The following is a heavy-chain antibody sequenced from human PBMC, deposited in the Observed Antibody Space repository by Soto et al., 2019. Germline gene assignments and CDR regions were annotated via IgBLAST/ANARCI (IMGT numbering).Heavy chain of an antibody. CDR2: INPNTGGT. D-gene: IGHD2-21*01. CDR3: GRELGYSYYYYYAMDV. J-gene: IGHJ6*02. CDR1: GYTFSGYY. V-gene: IGHV1-2*02. Sequence: ASVKVSGKASGYTFSGYYMHWVRQAPGQGLEWMGWINPNTGGTNYAQKFQGRVTMTREMSISTAYMELSSLRSDDTAVYYCGRELGYSYYYYYAMDVWGQGTTVTVSS.